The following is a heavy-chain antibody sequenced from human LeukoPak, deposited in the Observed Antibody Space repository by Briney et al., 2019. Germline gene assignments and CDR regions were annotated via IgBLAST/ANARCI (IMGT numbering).Heavy chain of an antibody. V-gene: IGHV3-74*01. Sequence: GGSLRLSCAASGFTFSSYWMHWVRQAPGKGLVWVSRINSDGSSTSYADSVKGRFTISRDNPKNTLYLQMNSLRVDDTAVYFCARGTYCAAGGCYSTFDSWGQGTLVTVSS. CDR2: INSDGSST. CDR1: GFTFSSYW. CDR3: ARGTYCAAGGCYSTFDS. J-gene: IGHJ4*02. D-gene: IGHD2-21*02.